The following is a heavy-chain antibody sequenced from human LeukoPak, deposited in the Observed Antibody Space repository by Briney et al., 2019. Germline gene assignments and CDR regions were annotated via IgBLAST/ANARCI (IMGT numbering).Heavy chain of an antibody. CDR1: GYTFTSYG. J-gene: IGHJ4*02. CDR2: INAGNGNT. CDR3: ARATGLLTSFDY. Sequence: GASVKVSCKASGYTFTSYGISWVRQAPGQRLEWMGWINAGNGNTKYSQKFQGRVTITRDTSASTAYMELSSLRSEDTAVYYCARATGLLTSFDYWGQGTLVTVSS. V-gene: IGHV1-3*01. D-gene: IGHD3-22*01.